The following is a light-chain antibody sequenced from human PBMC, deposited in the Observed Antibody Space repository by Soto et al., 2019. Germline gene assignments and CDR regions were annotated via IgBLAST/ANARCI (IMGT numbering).Light chain of an antibody. V-gene: IGLV2-8*01. CDR2: EVT. CDR3: SSDAGSNNRYI. Sequence: QSALTQPPSASGSPGQSVTISCTGTSSDVGGYNFVSWYQQHPGKAPKLIIYEVTKRPSGVPDRFSGSKSGNTASLTVSGLQAEDEAHYYCSSDAGSNNRYIFGTGTKLTVL. CDR1: SSDVGGYNF. J-gene: IGLJ1*01.